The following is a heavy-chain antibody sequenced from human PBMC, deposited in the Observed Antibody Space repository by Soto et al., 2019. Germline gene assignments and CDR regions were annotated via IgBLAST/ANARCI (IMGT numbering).Heavy chain of an antibody. J-gene: IGHJ4*02. CDR2: ISSSSSYI. Sequence: GGSLRLSCVASGFTFSNYAMHWVRQAPGKGLEWVSSISSSSSYIYYADSVKGRFTISRDNAKNSLYLQMNSLKSDDTAIYYCARDRLRGYDSSGFYSWGQGTMVIVSS. CDR3: ARDRLRGYDSSGFYS. D-gene: IGHD3-22*01. CDR1: GFTFSNYA. V-gene: IGHV3-21*04.